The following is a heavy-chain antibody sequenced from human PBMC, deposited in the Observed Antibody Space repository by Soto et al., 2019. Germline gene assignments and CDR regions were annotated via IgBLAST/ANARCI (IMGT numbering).Heavy chain of an antibody. Sequence: SQTLSLTCAISGDSVSSNSAAWNWIRQSPSRGLEWLGRTYYYRSKWYNDYSTSVKSRITINPDTSKNQFSLQLDSVTPEDTAVYYCARDDGPRTTRRFNPWGQGTLVTVSS. CDR3: ARDDGPRTTRRFNP. D-gene: IGHD1-1*01. CDR1: GDSVSSNSAA. J-gene: IGHJ5*02. V-gene: IGHV6-1*01. CDR2: TYYYRSKWYN.